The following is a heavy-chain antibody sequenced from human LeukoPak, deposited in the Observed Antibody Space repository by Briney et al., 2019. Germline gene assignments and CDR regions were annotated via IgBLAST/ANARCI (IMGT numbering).Heavy chain of an antibody. V-gene: IGHV4-38-2*02. CDR1: GYSISTGYY. D-gene: IGHD2-2*01. CDR2: IYYSGST. J-gene: IGHJ5*02. Sequence: SETLSLTCTVSGYSISTGYYWGWIRQPPGKGLERIGNIYYSGSTYYNPSLKSRVTISVDTSKNQFSLKLSSVTAADTAVYYCARALRPGVLVPANWFDPWGQGTLVTVSS. CDR3: ARALRPGVLVPANWFDP.